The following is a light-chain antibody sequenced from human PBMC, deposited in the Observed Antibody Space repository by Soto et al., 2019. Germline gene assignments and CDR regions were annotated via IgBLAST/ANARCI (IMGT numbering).Light chain of an antibody. V-gene: IGKV3-15*01. CDR2: GAS. Sequence: EIVMTQSPASLSVSPGDGATLSCRASQSVASNVAWYQQKPGQGPRLLIHGASTRAVGVPAMFSGSGSGTDFPLTIRSLQSEDFAVYYCQQYHTWPPQYPFGQGTKRQIK. J-gene: IGKJ2*01. CDR3: QQYHTWPPQYP. CDR1: QSVASN.